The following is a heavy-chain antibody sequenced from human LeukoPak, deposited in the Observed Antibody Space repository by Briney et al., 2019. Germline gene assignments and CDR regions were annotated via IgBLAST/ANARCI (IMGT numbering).Heavy chain of an antibody. Sequence: GGSLRLSCAVSGFPLSSYAMSWVRQAPGKGLEWVSATSSSDAGTYYADSVRGRFTISRDNSKNTLYLQMNSLRAEDTAVYYCAKCDHYYYYYMDVWGKGTTVTVSS. V-gene: IGHV3-23*01. J-gene: IGHJ6*03. CDR2: TSSSDAGT. CDR3: AKCDHYYYYYMDV. CDR1: GFPLSSYA.